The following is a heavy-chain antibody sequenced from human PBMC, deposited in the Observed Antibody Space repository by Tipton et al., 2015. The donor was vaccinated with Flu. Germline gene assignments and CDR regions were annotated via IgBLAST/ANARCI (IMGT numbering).Heavy chain of an antibody. D-gene: IGHD4-17*01. CDR1: GYTFTSYG. J-gene: IGHJ6*02. Sequence: QLVQSGAEVKKPGASVKVSCKASGYTFTSYGISWVRQAPGQGLEWMGWISAYNGNTNYAQKVQGRVTMTTDTSTSTAYMELRSLRSDDTAVYYCARDRDGDHDGYYYGMDVWGQGTTVTVSS. V-gene: IGHV1-18*01. CDR2: ISAYNGNT. CDR3: ARDRDGDHDGYYYGMDV.